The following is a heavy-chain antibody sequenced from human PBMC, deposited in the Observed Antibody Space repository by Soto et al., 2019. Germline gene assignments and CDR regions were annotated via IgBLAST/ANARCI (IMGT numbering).Heavy chain of an antibody. V-gene: IGHV3-7*01. D-gene: IGHD6-19*01. CDR3: AKDRVSEHNNGWPQGS. CDR1: GFTFSSYW. CDR2: IKQDGSEK. J-gene: IGHJ4*02. Sequence: GGSLRLSCAASGFTFSSYWMSWVRQAPGKGLEWVANIKQDGSEKYYGDSVKGRFTISRDNSKNTLYLQMNSLRAEDTAVYYCAKDRVSEHNNGWPQGSWGQGTQVTVSS.